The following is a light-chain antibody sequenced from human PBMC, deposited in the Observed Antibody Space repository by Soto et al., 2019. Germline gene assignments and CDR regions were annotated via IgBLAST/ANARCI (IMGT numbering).Light chain of an antibody. J-gene: IGLJ2*01. CDR3: SSYAGSYTYV. CDR1: SGDVGGYNY. CDR2: DVS. V-gene: IGLV2-11*01. Sequence: QSALTQPRSVSGSPGQSVTISCTGTSGDVGGYNYVSWYQQHPGKAPKLMIYDVSKRPSGVPDRFSGSKSGNTASLTISGLQDEDEDDYYCSSYAGSYTYVFGAGTKLTVL.